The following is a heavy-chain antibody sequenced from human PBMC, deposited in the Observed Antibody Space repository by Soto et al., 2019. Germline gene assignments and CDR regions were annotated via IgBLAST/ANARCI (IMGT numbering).Heavy chain of an antibody. J-gene: IGHJ6*04. Sequence: ALLNVSRKISGYTHTEFPMHCRRQKKEKGLEWMGGFDPEDGETIYAQKFQGRVTMTEDTSTDTAYMELSSLRSEDTAVYYCGTDDTRVRAKKAMDFWGKGTSVTV. D-gene: IGHD3-10*01. CDR3: GTDDTRVRAKKAMDF. V-gene: IGHV1-24*01. CDR2: FDPEDGET. CDR1: GYTHTEFP.